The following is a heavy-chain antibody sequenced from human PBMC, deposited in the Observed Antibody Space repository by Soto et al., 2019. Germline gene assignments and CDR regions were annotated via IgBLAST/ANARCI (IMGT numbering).Heavy chain of an antibody. CDR1: GYTFTSYY. CDR2: INPSGGST. J-gene: IGHJ4*02. Sequence: QVQLVQSGAEVKKPGASVKVSCKASGYTFTSYYMHWVRQAPGQGLEWMGIINPSGGSTSYAQKFQGRVTRNRDTSTSTVYMELSSLRSEDTAVYYCAKRDGYNQITLWGQGTLVTVSS. V-gene: IGHV1-46*01. CDR3: AKRDGYNQITL. D-gene: IGHD5-12*01.